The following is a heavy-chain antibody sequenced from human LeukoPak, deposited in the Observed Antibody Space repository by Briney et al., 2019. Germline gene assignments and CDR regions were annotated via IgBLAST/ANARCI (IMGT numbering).Heavy chain of an antibody. CDR1: GFTFSRYA. D-gene: IGHD6-19*01. CDR2: ISGSGGIT. V-gene: IGHV3-23*01. J-gene: IGHJ4*02. Sequence: GGSLRLSCAASGFTFSRYAVGWVRQVPGKGLEWVSAISGSGGITYYADSVKGRLTISRDNSKNTLYLQMNSPRAEDTAVYYCARGSGGWYGAFDYWGQGTLVTVSS. CDR3: ARGSGGWYGAFDY.